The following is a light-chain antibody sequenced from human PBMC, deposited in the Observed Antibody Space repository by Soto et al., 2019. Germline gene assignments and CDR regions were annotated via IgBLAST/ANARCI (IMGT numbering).Light chain of an antibody. CDR3: SSYTSGRDVYV. CDR2: EVS. V-gene: IGLV2-14*01. J-gene: IGLJ1*01. Sequence: QSALTQPASVSGSPGQSTTISCTGTSSDVGSYHYVSWFQQHPGKAPKLIIFEVSDRPSGVSTRFSGSKSGDTASLTISGLQADDEADYYCSSYTSGRDVYVFGGGTKVTVL. CDR1: SSDVGSYHY.